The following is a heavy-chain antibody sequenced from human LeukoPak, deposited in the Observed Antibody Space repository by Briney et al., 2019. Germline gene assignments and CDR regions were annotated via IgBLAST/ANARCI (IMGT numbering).Heavy chain of an antibody. J-gene: IGHJ3*01. Sequence: GGSLRLSCAASGFTFGTYRMNWVRLAPGKGLEWLSYISSSSTTIYYADSVKGRFTVSRDNAQNSMYLQMNSLRDEDTAVYYCARDLYCNSASCYTGRFDFWGQGTVVTVSS. V-gene: IGHV3-48*02. CDR1: GFTFGTYR. CDR2: ISSSSTTI. CDR3: ARDLYCNSASCYTGRFDF. D-gene: IGHD2-2*01.